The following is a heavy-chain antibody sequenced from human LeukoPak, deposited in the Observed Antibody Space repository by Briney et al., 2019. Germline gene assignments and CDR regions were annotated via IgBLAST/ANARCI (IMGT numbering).Heavy chain of an antibody. CDR1: GFTFSTYW. J-gene: IGHJ4*02. CDR3: ARDPDYGGDTLFDY. D-gene: IGHD4-23*01. Sequence: GGSLRLSCAASGFTFSTYWMHWVRQAPGKGLEWVSRINSDGTTTNYADSVKGRFTISRDNAKNTLYLQMNSLRAEDTAVYYCARDPDYGGDTLFDYWGQGTLVTVSS. V-gene: IGHV3-74*01. CDR2: INSDGTTT.